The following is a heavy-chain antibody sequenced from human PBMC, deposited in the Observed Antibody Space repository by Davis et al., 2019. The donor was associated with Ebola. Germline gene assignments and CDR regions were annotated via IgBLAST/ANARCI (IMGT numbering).Heavy chain of an antibody. CDR1: GFKFDDYA. CDR3: AWSRDQNHPDAFDI. CDR2: INSDESIT. J-gene: IGHJ3*02. D-gene: IGHD1-14*01. Sequence: GESLKISCAASGFKFDDYAMHWVRQAPGKGLVWVSRINSDESITTYADSVKGRFTISRDNTKNTLYLQMNSLRAEDTAVYYCAWSRDQNHPDAFDIWGQGTMVTVSS. V-gene: IGHV3-74*03.